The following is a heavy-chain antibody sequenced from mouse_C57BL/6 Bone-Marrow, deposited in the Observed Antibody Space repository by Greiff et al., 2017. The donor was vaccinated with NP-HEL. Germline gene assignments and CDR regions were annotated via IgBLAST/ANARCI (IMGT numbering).Heavy chain of an antibody. Sequence: EVQGVESGGGLVQPGGSLSLSCAASGFTFTDYYMSWVRQPPGKALEWLGFIRNKANGYTTEYSASVKGRFTLYRDNSQSILYLQMHALGADDSATYYCARWGTRYFDVWGTGTTVTVSS. CDR3: ARWGTRYFDV. D-gene: IGHD3-3*01. V-gene: IGHV7-3*01. CDR1: GFTFTDYY. CDR2: IRNKANGYTT. J-gene: IGHJ1*03.